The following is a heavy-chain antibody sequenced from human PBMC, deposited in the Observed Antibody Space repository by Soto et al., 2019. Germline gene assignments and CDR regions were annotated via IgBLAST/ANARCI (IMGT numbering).Heavy chain of an antibody. CDR3: AHRILRTVFGLVTTTAIYFDF. V-gene: IGHV2-5*02. D-gene: IGHD3-3*01. CDR1: GFSLTTSGVG. CDR2: IYWDDDK. Sequence: QITLNESGPTVVKPAETLTLTCTFSGFSLTTSGVGVGWIRQSPGKAPEWLALIYWDDDKRYSASLKSRLTITNDNSKNQVVLTMASVDPADTATYYCAHRILRTVFGLVTTTAIYFDFWGQGTPVVVSS. J-gene: IGHJ4*02.